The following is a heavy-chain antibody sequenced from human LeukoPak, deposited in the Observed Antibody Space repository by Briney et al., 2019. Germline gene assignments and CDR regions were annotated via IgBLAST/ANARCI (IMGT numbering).Heavy chain of an antibody. J-gene: IGHJ4*02. V-gene: IGHV3-33*08. CDR1: GFIFNNYA. CDR2: IRHDGSAK. D-gene: IGHD6-19*01. CDR3: ARLGSAWFLDY. Sequence: PGRSLRLSCAGSGFIFNNYAMHWVRQPPGKGPEWVANIRHDGSAKYYADSVKGRFTISRDNSKSTLYLQMDSLRAEDTAVYYCARLGSAWFLDYWGQGTLVTVSS.